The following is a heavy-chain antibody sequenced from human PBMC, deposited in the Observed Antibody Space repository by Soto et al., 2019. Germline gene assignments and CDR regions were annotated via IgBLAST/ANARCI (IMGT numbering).Heavy chain of an antibody. CDR3: TRVGSIAARTPFDY. CDR1: GFTFSHYW. J-gene: IGHJ4*02. CDR2: IRSKANSYAT. D-gene: IGHD6-6*01. Sequence: PGGSLRLSCEASGFTFSHYWMHWVRQASGKGLEWVGRIRSKANSYATAYAASVKGRFTISRDDSKNTAYLQMYSLKTEDTAVYYCTRVGSIAARTPFDYWGQGTLVTVSS. V-gene: IGHV3-73*01.